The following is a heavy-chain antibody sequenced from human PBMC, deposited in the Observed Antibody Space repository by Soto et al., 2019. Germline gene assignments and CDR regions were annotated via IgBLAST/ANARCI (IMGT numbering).Heavy chain of an antibody. D-gene: IGHD1-1*01. V-gene: IGHV4-4*07. CDR3: ARGGTRSADLPTY. Sequence: VRLQESGPGLVEPSETLSLTCSVSGDSINNYYWSWIRQPAGKGLEWIGRIYSSGSANYNPSLKTRGTMSVYTSKNQVFLSVTSVTAPDSAVYFCARGGTRSADLPTYWGQGIQVIVSS. CDR1: GDSINNYY. CDR2: IYSSGSA. J-gene: IGHJ4*02.